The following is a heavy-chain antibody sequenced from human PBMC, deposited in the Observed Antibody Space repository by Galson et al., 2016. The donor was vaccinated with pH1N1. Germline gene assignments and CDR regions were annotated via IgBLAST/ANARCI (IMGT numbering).Heavy chain of an antibody. Sequence: SLRLSCATSGFTFSSYNMNWVRQAPGKGLEWVAYISSGSTIIYYADSVRGRFTISRDEAKKSLYLQMSSLRVEDTAVYFCARGNGGYAHFDSWGQGTMVTVPS. CDR3: ARGNGGYAHFDS. CDR1: GFTFSSYN. D-gene: IGHD5-12*01. V-gene: IGHV3-48*01. J-gene: IGHJ4*02. CDR2: ISSGSTII.